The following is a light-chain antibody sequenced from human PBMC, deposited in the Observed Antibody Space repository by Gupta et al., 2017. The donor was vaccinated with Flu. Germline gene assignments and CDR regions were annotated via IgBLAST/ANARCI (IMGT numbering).Light chain of an antibody. CDR3: HSRARTTGSVL. V-gene: IGLV1-40*01. CDR1: NSNIGAGYN. Sequence: QSVLTPPPSVSGDPGQRVTISFTGSNSNIGAGYNVHWNQQLPGTAPKLLIYSKTNRPSGVPDRFSGSRSGSSASLAIXGXQAEDEXDYYCHSRARTTGSVLFGAGTKVTVL. J-gene: IGLJ2*01. CDR2: SKT.